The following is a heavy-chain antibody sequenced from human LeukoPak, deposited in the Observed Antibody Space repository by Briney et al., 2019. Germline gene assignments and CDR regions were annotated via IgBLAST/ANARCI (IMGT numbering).Heavy chain of an antibody. CDR2: IYYSGST. J-gene: IGHJ4*02. D-gene: IGHD6-6*01. CDR1: GGSISSGGYY. Sequence: SETLSLTCTVSGGSISSGGYYWSWLRQHPGKGLEWIVYIYYSGSTYYNPSLKSRVTISVDTSKNQFSLKLSSVTAADTAVYYCARAYSSSYRSFDYWGQGTLVTVSS. V-gene: IGHV4-31*03. CDR3: ARAYSSSYRSFDY.